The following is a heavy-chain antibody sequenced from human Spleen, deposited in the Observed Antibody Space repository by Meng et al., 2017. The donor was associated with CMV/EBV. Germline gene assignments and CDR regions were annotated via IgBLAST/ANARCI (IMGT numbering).Heavy chain of an antibody. J-gene: IGHJ4*02. D-gene: IGHD3-16*01. V-gene: IGHV1-18*01. CDR1: GYTFNSFA. CDR2: ISAYNGDT. CDR3: VRGRGNGDH. Sequence: ASVKVSCKASGYTFNSFAISWVRQAPGQGLDWMGWISAYNGDTYYVQKLQDRVTMTTDASTSTAYMELRSLRSDDTAVYYRVRGRGNGDHWGQGTLVTVSS.